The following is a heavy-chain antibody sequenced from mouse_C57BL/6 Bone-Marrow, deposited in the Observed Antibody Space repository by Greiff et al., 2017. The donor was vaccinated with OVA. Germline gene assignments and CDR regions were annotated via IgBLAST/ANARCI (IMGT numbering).Heavy chain of an antibody. V-gene: IGHV1-18*01. J-gene: IGHJ4*01. CDR1: GYTFTDYN. Sequence: VHVKQSGPELVKPGASVKIPCKASGYTFTDYNMDWVKQSHGKSLEWIGDINPNNGGTIYNQKFKGKATLTVDKSSSTAYMDLRSLTSEDTAVYYCANYAMDYWGQGTSVTVSS. CDR2: INPNNGGT. CDR3: ANYAMDY.